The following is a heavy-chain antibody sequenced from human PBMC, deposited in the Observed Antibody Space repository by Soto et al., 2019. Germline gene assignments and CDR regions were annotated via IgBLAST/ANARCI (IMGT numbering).Heavy chain of an antibody. V-gene: IGHV3-15*07. CDR3: TTEKGY. Sequence: EVQLVESGGGLVKPGESLRLSCAASGFTFTNAWMNWVRQAAGKGLEWVGRIRSKTDGGTPDYAAPVKVRFTISRDDSKHTLYVQMNSLKTEDTAIYYCTTEKGYWGQGTLVTVSS. J-gene: IGHJ4*02. CDR2: IRSKTDGGTP. CDR1: GFTFTNAW.